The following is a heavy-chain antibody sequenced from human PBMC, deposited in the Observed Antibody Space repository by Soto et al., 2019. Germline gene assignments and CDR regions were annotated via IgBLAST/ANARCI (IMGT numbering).Heavy chain of an antibody. CDR1: GFTFSNAW. D-gene: IGHD6-6*01. CDR2: IKSKTDGGTT. CDR3: TTDPEYSSSSVPTHGLYYYYYGMDV. Sequence: GGSLRLSCAASGFTFSNAWMNWVRQAPGKGLEWVGRIKSKTDGGTTDYAAPVKGRFTISRDDSKNTLYLQMNSLKTEDTAVYYCTTDPEYSSSSVPTHGLYYYYYGMDVWGQGTTVTVSS. V-gene: IGHV3-15*07. J-gene: IGHJ6*02.